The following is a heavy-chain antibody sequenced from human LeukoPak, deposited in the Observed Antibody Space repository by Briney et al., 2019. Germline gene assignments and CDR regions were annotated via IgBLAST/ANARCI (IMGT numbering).Heavy chain of an antibody. Sequence: PGGSLRLSCAVSGFTFSNYVMSWVRQAPGKGLEWVSGIIGSGDITYYADSVKGRFTISRDNSKNTLYLQMSTLRADDTGVYYCARAARGYHYWGQGTLVTVSS. J-gene: IGHJ4*02. CDR2: IIGSGDIT. CDR3: ARAARGYHY. D-gene: IGHD5-12*01. V-gene: IGHV3-23*01. CDR1: GFTFSNYV.